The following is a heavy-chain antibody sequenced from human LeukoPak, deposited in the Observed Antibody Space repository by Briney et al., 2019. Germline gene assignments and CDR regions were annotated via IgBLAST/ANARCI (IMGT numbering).Heavy chain of an antibody. V-gene: IGHV1-69*13. J-gene: IGHJ5*02. CDR2: VIPIFGTA. CDR1: GGTFSSYA. CDR3: ARGGVVLHSSGWPYNWFDP. Sequence: SVKVSCKASGGTFSSYAISWVRQAPGQGLEWMGGVIPIFGTANYTQKFQGRVTITADESTSTAYMELSSMRSEDTAVYYCARGGVVLHSSGWPYNWFDPWGQGTLVTVSS. D-gene: IGHD6-19*01.